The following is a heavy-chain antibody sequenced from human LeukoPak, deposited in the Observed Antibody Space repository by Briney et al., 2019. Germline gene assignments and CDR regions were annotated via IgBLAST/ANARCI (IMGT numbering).Heavy chain of an antibody. D-gene: IGHD1-26*01. CDR1: GGSISSYYW. CDR2: IYWDDDK. Sequence: TLSLTCTVSGGSISSYYWSWIRQPPGKALEWLALIYWDDDKRYSPSLKSRLTITKDTSKNQVVLTMTNMDPVDTATYYCAHVSWELPGADYFDYWGQGTLVTVSP. V-gene: IGHV2-5*08. J-gene: IGHJ4*02. CDR3: AHVSWELPGADYFDY.